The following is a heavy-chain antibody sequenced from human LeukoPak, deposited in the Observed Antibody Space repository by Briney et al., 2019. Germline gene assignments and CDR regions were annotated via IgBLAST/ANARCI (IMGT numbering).Heavy chain of an antibody. CDR1: GYTFTSYA. D-gene: IGHD3-16*02. J-gene: IGHJ3*02. CDR3: ARDRSVHDYVWGSYRLDAFDI. V-gene: IGHV1-3*03. Sequence: ASVKVSCKASGYTFTSYAMHWVRQAPGQRLEWMGWINAGNGNTKYSQEFQGRVTITRDTSASTAYMELSSLRSEDMAVYYCARDRSVHDYVWGSYRLDAFDIWGQGTMVTVSS. CDR2: INAGNGNT.